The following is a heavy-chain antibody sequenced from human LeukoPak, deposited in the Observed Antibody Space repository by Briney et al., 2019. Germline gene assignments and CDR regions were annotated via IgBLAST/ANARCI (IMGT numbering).Heavy chain of an antibody. CDR3: AWGGLRDAFDI. J-gene: IGHJ3*02. D-gene: IGHD4-17*01. Sequence: PSETLSLTCTVSGGSISSYYWSWIRQPPGKGLECIGYIYYSGSTNYNPSLKSRVTISVDTARNQISLNLSSVTAADTAVYYCAWGGLRDAFDIWGQGTMVTVSS. CDR2: IYYSGST. CDR1: GGSISSYY. V-gene: IGHV4-59*01.